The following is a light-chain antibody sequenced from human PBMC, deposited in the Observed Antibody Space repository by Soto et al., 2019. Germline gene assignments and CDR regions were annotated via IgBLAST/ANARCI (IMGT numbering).Light chain of an antibody. J-gene: IGKJ2*01. CDR2: KAS. V-gene: IGKV1-5*03. Sequence: DIQMTQSPSTLSASVGDRVTITCRASQRISSWLAWYQQKPGKAPKLLIYKASSLESGVPSRFSGSGSGTEFTLTISSLQPDDFATYYCQQYNSYPGTFGQGTKLEIK. CDR1: QRISSW. CDR3: QQYNSYPGT.